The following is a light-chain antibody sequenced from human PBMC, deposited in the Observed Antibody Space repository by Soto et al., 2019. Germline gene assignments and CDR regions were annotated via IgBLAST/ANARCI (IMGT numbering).Light chain of an antibody. CDR1: QSISDT. J-gene: IGKJ4*01. CDR2: GAS. V-gene: IGKV3-15*01. Sequence: EIVMTQSPATLSVSPGGRATLSCRASQSISDTLACYQQKPGQAPRLLIYGASTRATGIPARFSGSGSGTEFTLTISSLQSEDFAVYYCQHYKTWPLAFGGGTKVDIK. CDR3: QHYKTWPLA.